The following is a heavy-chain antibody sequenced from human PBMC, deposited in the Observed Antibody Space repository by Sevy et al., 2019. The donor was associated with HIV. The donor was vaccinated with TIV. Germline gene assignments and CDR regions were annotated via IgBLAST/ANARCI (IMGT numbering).Heavy chain of an antibody. CDR3: ATVVRGVITSHYYYYGMDV. V-gene: IGHV1-24*01. CDR1: GYTLTELS. Sequence: ASVKVSCKVSGYTLTELSMHWVRQAPGKGLEWMGGFDPEDGETIYAQKFQGRVTMTEDTSTDTAYMELSSLRSEDTAVYYCATVVRGVITSHYYYYGMDVWGQWTTVTVSS. CDR2: FDPEDGET. J-gene: IGHJ6*02. D-gene: IGHD3-10*01.